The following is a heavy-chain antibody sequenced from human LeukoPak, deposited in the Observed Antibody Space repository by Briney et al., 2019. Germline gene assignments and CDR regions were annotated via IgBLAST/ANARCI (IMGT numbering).Heavy chain of an antibody. Sequence: SETLSLTCAVYGGSFSGYYWSWIRQPPGKGLEWIGEINHSGSTNYNPSLKSRVTISVDTSKNHFSLKLSSVTAADTAVYYCARGIVVVVAATPGYFDYWGQGTLVTVSS. CDR1: GGSFSGYY. D-gene: IGHD2-15*01. J-gene: IGHJ4*02. V-gene: IGHV4-34*01. CDR2: INHSGST. CDR3: ARGIVVVVAATPGYFDY.